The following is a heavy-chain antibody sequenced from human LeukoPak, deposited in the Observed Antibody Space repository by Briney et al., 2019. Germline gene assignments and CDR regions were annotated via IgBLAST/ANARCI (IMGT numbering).Heavy chain of an antibody. CDR2: IYYSGST. D-gene: IGHD3-10*01. CDR1: GGSISSGDYY. V-gene: IGHV4-30-4*01. J-gene: IGHJ5*02. Sequence: PSQTLSLTCTVSGGSISSGDYYWSWIRQPPGKGLGWIGYIYYSGSTYYNPSLKSRVIISVDTSKNQFSLKLSSVTAADTAVYYCARVGVWFGERTNWFDPWGQGTLVTVSS. CDR3: ARVGVWFGERTNWFDP.